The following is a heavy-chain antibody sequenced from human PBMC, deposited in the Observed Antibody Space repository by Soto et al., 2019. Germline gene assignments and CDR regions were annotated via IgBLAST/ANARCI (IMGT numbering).Heavy chain of an antibody. CDR2: IKHSGST. CDR3: ARGRIMITFGGVIVLYGMDV. V-gene: IGHV4-34*01. D-gene: IGHD3-16*02. J-gene: IGHJ6*02. CDR1: GGSFSGYN. Sequence: PSETLSLTCAVYGGSFSGYNWSWIRQPPGKGLEWIGEIKHSGSTNYNPSLKSRVTISVDTSKNQFSLKLSSVTAADTAAYYCARGRIMITFGGVIVLYGMDVWGQGTTVTVSS.